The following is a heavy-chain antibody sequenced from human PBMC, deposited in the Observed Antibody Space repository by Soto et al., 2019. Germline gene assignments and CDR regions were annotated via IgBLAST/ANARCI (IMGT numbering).Heavy chain of an antibody. CDR1: GLTVSGKKY. CDR2: LYDVDGT. Sequence: DVQLVESGGGLIQHGGSLRLSCAAFGLTVSGKKYISWVCQAPGKGLEWVSALYDVDGTYYADSVKGRFTTSIDTSRTIVYLQMNSLRLDDTAVYFCATWHLQEHAYDIWGQGTTVTVSS. V-gene: IGHV3-53*01. J-gene: IGHJ3*02. CDR3: ATWHLQEHAYDI. D-gene: IGHD4-4*01.